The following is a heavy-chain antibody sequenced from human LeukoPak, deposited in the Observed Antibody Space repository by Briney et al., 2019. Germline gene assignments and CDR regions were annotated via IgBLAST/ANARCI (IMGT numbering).Heavy chain of an antibody. V-gene: IGHV3-30-3*01. CDR3: ARNNGMDV. J-gene: IGHJ6*02. CDR1: GFTFSNYA. Sequence: GRSLKLSCAASGFTFSNYAMHWVRQAPGKGLEWVALISYDGSNKYYADSVKGRFTISRDNSKNTLYLQMNSLRAEDTALYHCARNNGMDVWGQGTTVIVSS. CDR2: ISYDGSNK.